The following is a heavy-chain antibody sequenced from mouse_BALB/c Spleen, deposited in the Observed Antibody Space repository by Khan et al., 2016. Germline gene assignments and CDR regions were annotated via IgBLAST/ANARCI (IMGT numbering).Heavy chain of an antibody. CDR1: GFNIKDTY. CDR3: SRGVYDYEYAY. CDR2: IDTANGNT. D-gene: IGHD2-4*01. Sequence: VRLQQSGAELVKPGASVKLSCTVSGFNIKDTYMHWVNQRPEQGLEWIGRIDTANGNTKYEPKFQDKATITANTSSNTAYLQLSRLPSEGAAVYYCSRGVYDYEYAYWGQGTLVTVSA. J-gene: IGHJ3*01. V-gene: IGHV14-3*02.